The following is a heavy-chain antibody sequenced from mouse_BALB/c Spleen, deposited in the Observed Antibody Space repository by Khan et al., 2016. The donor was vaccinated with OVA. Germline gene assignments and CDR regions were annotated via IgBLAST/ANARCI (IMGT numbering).Heavy chain of an antibody. V-gene: IGHV9-4*02. CDR1: GYTFTTAG. CDR3: ARSYRYCWCFDV. J-gene: IGHJ1*01. Sequence: QIQLVQSGPELKKPGETVRISCKASGYTFTTAGMQWVQKMPGKGLKWIGWINTHSGVPKYAEDFKGRFAFSLETSASTAYLQISNLKNEDTATYFCARSYRYCWCFDVWGEGTPVTVSS. D-gene: IGHD2-14*01. CDR2: INTHSGVP.